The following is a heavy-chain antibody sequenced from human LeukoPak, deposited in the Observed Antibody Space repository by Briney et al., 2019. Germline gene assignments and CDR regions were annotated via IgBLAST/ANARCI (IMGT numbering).Heavy chain of an antibody. Sequence: SETLPLTCTVSGGSIRSYYWSWMRQPPGKGLEWIGYIYYSGNTKYNPSLKSRATISVDTSNNQFALKLSSVTAADTAVYYCASGSYYFDYWGQGTLVTVSS. J-gene: IGHJ4*02. CDR2: IYYSGNT. V-gene: IGHV4-59*08. D-gene: IGHD1-26*01. CDR3: ASGSYYFDY. CDR1: GGSIRSYY.